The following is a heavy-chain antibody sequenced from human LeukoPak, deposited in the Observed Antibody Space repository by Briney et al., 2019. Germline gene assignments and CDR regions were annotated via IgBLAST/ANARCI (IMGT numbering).Heavy chain of an antibody. CDR2: TNIDGRYT. V-gene: IGHV3-74*01. D-gene: IGHD5-24*01. CDR3: AKGLGKATITPLGY. Sequence: GGSLRLSCAASGFTFNKYYMHWVRQAPGKGLVWVSRTNIDGRYTSYADSVKGRFTISRDISKNTLYVQMDSLRVEDTAVYYCAKGLGKATITPLGYWGQGTLVTVSS. CDR1: GFTFNKYY. J-gene: IGHJ4*02.